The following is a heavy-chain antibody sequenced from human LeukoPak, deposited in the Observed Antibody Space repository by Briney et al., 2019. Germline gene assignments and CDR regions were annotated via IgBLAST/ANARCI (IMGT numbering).Heavy chain of an antibody. CDR2: INHSGST. D-gene: IGHD1-1*01. V-gene: IGHV4-34*01. CDR3: ARDGGYNWNGGWFDP. Sequence: SETLSLTCAVYGGSFSGYYWSWIRQPPGKGLEWIGEINHSGSTNYNPSLKSRVTISVDTSKNQFSLKLSSVTAADTAVYYCARDGGYNWNGGWFDPWGQGTLVTVSS. J-gene: IGHJ5*02. CDR1: GGSFSGYY.